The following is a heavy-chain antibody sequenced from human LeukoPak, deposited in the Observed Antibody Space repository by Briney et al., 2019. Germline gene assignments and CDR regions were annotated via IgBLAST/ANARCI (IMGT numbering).Heavy chain of an antibody. V-gene: IGHV4-34*01. CDR3: ARHNTIRGFDP. CDR2: INHSGST. D-gene: IGHD3-9*01. J-gene: IGHJ5*02. Sequence: SETLSLTCAVYGGSFSGYYWSWIRQPPGKGLEWIGEINHSGSTNYNPSLKSRVTISVDTSKNQFSLKLSSVTAADTAVYYCARHNTIRGFDPWGQGTLVTVSS. CDR1: GGSFSGYY.